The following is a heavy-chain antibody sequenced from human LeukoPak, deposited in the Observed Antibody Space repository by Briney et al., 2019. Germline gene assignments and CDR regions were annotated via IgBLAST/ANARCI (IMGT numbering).Heavy chain of an antibody. CDR2: ISGSGGTT. CDR1: GFTFSSYA. Sequence: GGSLRLSCAVSGFTFSSYAVSWVRRAPGKGLEWVSGISGSGGTTYYADSVKGRFTISRDNSKNTLYLQMNSLRAEDTAVFYCAKEHDSSGYADYWGQGTLVTVSS. CDR3: AKEHDSSGYADY. J-gene: IGHJ4*02. D-gene: IGHD3-22*01. V-gene: IGHV3-23*01.